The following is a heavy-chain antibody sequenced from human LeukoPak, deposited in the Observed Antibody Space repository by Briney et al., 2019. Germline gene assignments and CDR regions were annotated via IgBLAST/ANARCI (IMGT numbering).Heavy chain of an antibody. J-gene: IGHJ4*02. D-gene: IGHD3-10*01. Sequence: GGSLRLSCAASGFTFSSYAMHWVRQAPGQGLEYVSAISSNGGSTYYANSVKGRFTISRDNSKNTLYLQMGSLRAEDMAVYYCAGPSGSYYNSLDYWGQGTLVTVSS. CDR1: GFTFSSYA. CDR3: AGPSGSYYNSLDY. V-gene: IGHV3-64*01. CDR2: ISSNGGST.